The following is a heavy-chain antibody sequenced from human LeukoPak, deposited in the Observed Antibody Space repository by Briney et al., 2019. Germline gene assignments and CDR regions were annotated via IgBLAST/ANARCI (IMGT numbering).Heavy chain of an antibody. J-gene: IGHJ4*02. V-gene: IGHV4-61*01. CDR3: ARERYRYFDY. CDR1: GGSISSSSYY. Sequence: PSETLSLTCTVSGGSISSSSYYWGWIRQPPGKGLEWIGYIYYSGSTNYNPSLKGRVTISVDTSKNQFSLKLSSVTAADTAVYYCARERYRYFDYWGQGTLVTVSS. D-gene: IGHD5-18*01. CDR2: IYYSGST.